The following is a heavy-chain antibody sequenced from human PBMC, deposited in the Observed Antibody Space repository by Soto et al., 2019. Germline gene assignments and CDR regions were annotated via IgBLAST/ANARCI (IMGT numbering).Heavy chain of an antibody. CDR2: IYYSGST. J-gene: IGHJ6*02. CDR1: GGSISSGDYY. Sequence: SETLSLTCTVSGGSISSGDYYWSWIRQPPGKGLEWIGYIYYSGSTYYNPSLKSRVTISVDTSKNQFSLKLSSVTAADTAVYYCARAPPVWSGYYSPYYYGMDVWGQGTTVTVSS. V-gene: IGHV4-30-4*01. CDR3: ARAPPVWSGYYSPYYYGMDV. D-gene: IGHD3-3*01.